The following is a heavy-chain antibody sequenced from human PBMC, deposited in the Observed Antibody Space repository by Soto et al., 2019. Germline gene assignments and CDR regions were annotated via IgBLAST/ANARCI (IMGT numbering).Heavy chain of an antibody. D-gene: IGHD2-15*01. V-gene: IGHV3-30*04. Sequence: QVQLVESGGGVVQPGRSLRLSCAASGFTFSYYALHWVRQAPGKGPEWVAYMSNDGGEKLYADSVKGRFTISRDNSKNTLYLEMNSLRAEETAVYYCARAGGGYLDFWGQGTLVTVSS. CDR1: GFTFSYYA. CDR3: ARAGGGYLDF. J-gene: IGHJ4*02. CDR2: MSNDGGEK.